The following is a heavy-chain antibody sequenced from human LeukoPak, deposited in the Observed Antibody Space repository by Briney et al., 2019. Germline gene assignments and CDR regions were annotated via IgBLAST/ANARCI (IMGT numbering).Heavy chain of an antibody. V-gene: IGHV3-48*01. D-gene: IGHD6-19*01. CDR1: GFSFSIYT. CDR3: TRDSVALDY. CDR2: ISSSSSSI. Sequence: GGSLRLSCAASGFSFSIYTMNWVRQAPGKGLEWVSYISSSSSSIYYADSVKGRFTISRDNAKNSLYLQMDSLRAEDTAVYYCTRDSVALDYWGQGTLVTVSS. J-gene: IGHJ4*02.